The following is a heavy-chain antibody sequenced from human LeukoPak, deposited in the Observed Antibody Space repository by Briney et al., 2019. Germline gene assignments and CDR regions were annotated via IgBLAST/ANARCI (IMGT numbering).Heavy chain of an antibody. J-gene: IGHJ4*02. Sequence: GASVKVSCKASGYTFTGYYMHWVRQAPGQGLEWMGWINPNSGGTNYAQKFQGRVTMTRDTSIGTAYMELSRLRSDDTAVYYCARVDGYYDSSGYYYFLDYWGQGTLVTVSS. CDR2: INPNSGGT. CDR1: GYTFTGYY. D-gene: IGHD3-22*01. CDR3: ARVDGYYDSSGYYYFLDY. V-gene: IGHV1-2*02.